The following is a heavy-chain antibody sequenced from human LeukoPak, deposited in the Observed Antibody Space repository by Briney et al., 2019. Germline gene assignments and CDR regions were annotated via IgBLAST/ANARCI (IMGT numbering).Heavy chain of an antibody. CDR3: AREYYYGSGSYYTYFFDY. J-gene: IGHJ4*02. V-gene: IGHV4-61*01. Sequence: PSETLSLTCTVSGGSVSSGSYYWSWLRQPPGKGLEWIGYIYYSGSTNYNPSLKSRVTISVDTSKNQFSLKLSSVTAADTAVYYCAREYYYGSGSYYTYFFDYWGQGTLVTVLS. D-gene: IGHD3-10*01. CDR1: GGSVSSGSYY. CDR2: IYYSGST.